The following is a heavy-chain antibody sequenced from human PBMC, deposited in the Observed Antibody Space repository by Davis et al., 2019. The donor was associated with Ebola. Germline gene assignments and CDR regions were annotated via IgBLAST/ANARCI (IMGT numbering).Heavy chain of an antibody. CDR3: ARLSGLFSSSSGALYVDL. CDR1: GDSISSGSYY. J-gene: IGHJ2*01. Sequence: SETLSLTCTVSGDSISSGSYYWSWIRQPAGKGLEWIGHIYTSGTTNYNPSLKSRVTISVDRSKNQFSLKLRSVTAADTAVYFCARLSGLFSSSSGALYVDLWGRGTLVSVSS. CDR2: IYTSGTT. V-gene: IGHV4-61*09. D-gene: IGHD6-6*01.